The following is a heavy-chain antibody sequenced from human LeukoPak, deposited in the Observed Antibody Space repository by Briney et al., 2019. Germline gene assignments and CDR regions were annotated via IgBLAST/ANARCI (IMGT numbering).Heavy chain of an antibody. CDR2: INTDGSRT. V-gene: IGHV3-74*01. Sequence: GGSLRLSCAASGFTFSDYWMHWVRQAPGKGLVWVSVINTDGSRTSYADSVKGRFTISRDSAKNTLYLQMDSLRAEDTAVYYCARAKVFWSGSPFWGQGTLVTVSS. D-gene: IGHD3-3*01. CDR3: ARAKVFWSGSPF. CDR1: GFTFSDYW. J-gene: IGHJ4*02.